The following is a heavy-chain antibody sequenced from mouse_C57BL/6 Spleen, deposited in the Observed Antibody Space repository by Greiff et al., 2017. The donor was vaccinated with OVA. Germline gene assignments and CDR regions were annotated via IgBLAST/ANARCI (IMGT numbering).Heavy chain of an antibody. V-gene: IGHV14-4*01. Sequence: EVQLQQSGAELVRPGASVKLSCTASGFNIKDDYMHWVQQRPEQGLEWIGWIDPENGDTEYASKFQGKATITADTSSNTAYLQLSSLTSEDTAVYYCTSYDYDGGYFDYWGQGTTLTVSS. J-gene: IGHJ2*01. D-gene: IGHD2-4*01. CDR3: TSYDYDGGYFDY. CDR1: GFNIKDDY. CDR2: IDPENGDT.